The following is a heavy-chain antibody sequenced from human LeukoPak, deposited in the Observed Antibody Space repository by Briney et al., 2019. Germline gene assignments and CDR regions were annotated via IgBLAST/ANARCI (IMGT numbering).Heavy chain of an antibody. J-gene: IGHJ4*02. V-gene: IGHV3-48*01. Sequence: GGSLRLSCAASGFTFSSYSMNWVRQAPGKGLEWVSYISSSSSTIYYADSVKGRFTISRDNAKNSLYLQMSSLRAEDTAVYYCARWRTLIAVAGMDYWGQGTLVTVSS. CDR2: ISSSSSTI. D-gene: IGHD6-19*01. CDR1: GFTFSSYS. CDR3: ARWRTLIAVAGMDY.